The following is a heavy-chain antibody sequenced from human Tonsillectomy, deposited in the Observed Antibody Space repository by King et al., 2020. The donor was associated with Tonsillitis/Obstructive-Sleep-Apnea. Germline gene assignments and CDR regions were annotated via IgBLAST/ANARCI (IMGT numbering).Heavy chain of an antibody. CDR1: GFTFSGYA. V-gene: IGHV3-23*04. J-gene: IGHJ3*02. CDR3: AKGIVGSHSFDI. D-gene: IGHD2-21*01. Sequence: QLVRSGGGLVQPGGFLRLSCVASGFTFSGYAMNWVRQAPGKGLEWVSTIGGSGADSYYPDSVKGRFTISRDNSKNALYLQMNSLTAEDTAVYYCAKGIVGSHSFDIWGQGTMVTVSS. CDR2: IGGSGADS.